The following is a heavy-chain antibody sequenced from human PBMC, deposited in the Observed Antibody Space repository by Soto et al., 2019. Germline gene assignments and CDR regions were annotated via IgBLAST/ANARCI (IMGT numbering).Heavy chain of an antibody. J-gene: IGHJ5*02. V-gene: IGHV3-11*01. Sequence: QVQLVESGGGLVKPGGSLRLSCAASGIVFSDYMSWVRQAPGKGLEWLSSISGSGRTIYSADSVKGRFTISRDNATNSLYLQMNNVRTEYTAVYYCAGLPFPWGWLDPWGQGTLVTVSS. D-gene: IGHD3-16*01. CDR1: GIVFSDY. CDR3: AGLPFPWGWLDP. CDR2: ISGSGRTI.